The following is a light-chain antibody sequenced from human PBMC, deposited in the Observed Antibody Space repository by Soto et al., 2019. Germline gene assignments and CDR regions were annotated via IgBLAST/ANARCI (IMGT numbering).Light chain of an antibody. Sequence: DIQMTQSPSSVSASVGDRVTITCRARQGIGRWLAWYKQKRGKAPKLLIYVASSLEGGVPSRFRGSGSETYFTLTISSLQPEDFATYYCQRANTFPWTFGQGPKVEIK. CDR3: QRANTFPWT. CDR2: VAS. V-gene: IGKV1-12*01. CDR1: QGIGRW. J-gene: IGKJ1*01.